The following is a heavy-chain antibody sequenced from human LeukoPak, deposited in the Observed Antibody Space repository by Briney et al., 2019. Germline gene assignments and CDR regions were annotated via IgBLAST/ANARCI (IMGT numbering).Heavy chain of an antibody. J-gene: IGHJ4*02. CDR3: ARDLVGSSSG. Sequence: GASAKVSCKASGYTFTRYYIHWVRQAPGQGLEWMGVINPSGGSTTHARKFQGRVTMTRDTSTSTVYMDLSSLRSEDTAVYYCARDLVGSSSGWGQGTLVTVSS. V-gene: IGHV1-46*01. D-gene: IGHD6-6*01. CDR1: GYTFTRYY. CDR2: INPSGGST.